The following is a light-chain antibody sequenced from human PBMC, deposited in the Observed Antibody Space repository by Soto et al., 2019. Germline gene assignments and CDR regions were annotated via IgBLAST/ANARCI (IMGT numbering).Light chain of an antibody. CDR1: QGIGVR. J-gene: IGKJ1*01. V-gene: IGKV1-12*01. CDR2: SAS. Sequence: IQMTQSPSSLSASIGDRVTITCRASQGIGVRLAWFQQKPGKAPQYLIQSASTLASGVPSRFSGSGSGTDFILTINYLQPEDVATYYCLQVNSFPRTFGQGTKVDIK. CDR3: LQVNSFPRT.